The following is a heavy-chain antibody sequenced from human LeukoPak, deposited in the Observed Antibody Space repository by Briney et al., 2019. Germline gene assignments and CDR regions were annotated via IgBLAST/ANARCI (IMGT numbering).Heavy chain of an antibody. CDR1: GGSISSGDYY. CDR3: ATLLTGDGNYYGMDV. Sequence: PSETLSLTCTVSGGSISSGDYYWSWIRQPPGKGLEWIGYIYYSGSTNYNPSLKSRVTISVDTSKNQFSLKLSSVTAADTAVYYCATLLTGDGNYYGMDVWGQGTTVTVSS. D-gene: IGHD7-27*01. V-gene: IGHV4-61*08. CDR2: IYYSGST. J-gene: IGHJ6*02.